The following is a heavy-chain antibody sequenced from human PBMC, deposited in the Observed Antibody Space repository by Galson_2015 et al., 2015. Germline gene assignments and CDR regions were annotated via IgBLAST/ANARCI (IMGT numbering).Heavy chain of an antibody. Sequence: SETLSLTCTVSGGSISSYYWSWIRQPPGKGLEWIGYIYYSGSTNYNSGSTNYNPSLKSRVTISVDTSKNQFSLKLSSVTAADTAVYYCARSGGYSSPFNYWGQGTLVTVSS. J-gene: IGHJ4*02. CDR2: IYYSGSTNYNSGST. V-gene: IGHV4-59*01. CDR1: GGSISSYY. D-gene: IGHD3-10*01. CDR3: ARSGGYSSPFNY.